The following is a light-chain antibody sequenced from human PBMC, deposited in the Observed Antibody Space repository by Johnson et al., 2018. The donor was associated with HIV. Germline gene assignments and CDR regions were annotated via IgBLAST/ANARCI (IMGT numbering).Light chain of an antibody. CDR3: GTWDSNLSALYV. CDR1: SSNIGNNY. Sequence: QSVLTQPPSVSAAPGQKVTISCSGSSSNIGNNYVSWYQQLPGTAPKLLIYDNNKRPSGIPDRFSGSKSGTSATLGITGLQTGDEADYYFGTWDSNLSALYVCGTVTKVTVL. CDR2: DNN. J-gene: IGLJ1*01. V-gene: IGLV1-51*01.